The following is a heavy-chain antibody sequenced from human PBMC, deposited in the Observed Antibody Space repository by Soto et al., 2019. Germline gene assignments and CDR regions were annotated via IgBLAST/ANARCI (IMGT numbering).Heavy chain of an antibody. J-gene: IGHJ6*02. Sequence: EVQLVQSGAEVKKPGESLKISCKGSGYNFTNYWIGWVRQMPGKGLESMGIIYPGDSDTRYSPSFQGQVTISADKSISTAYLQGSSLKASDTAMYYCAGGGVRGVVTRTRDYYGMDVWGQGTTVTVSS. CDR2: IYPGDSDT. V-gene: IGHV5-51*01. D-gene: IGHD3-10*01. CDR3: AGGGVRGVVTRTRDYYGMDV. CDR1: GYNFTNYW.